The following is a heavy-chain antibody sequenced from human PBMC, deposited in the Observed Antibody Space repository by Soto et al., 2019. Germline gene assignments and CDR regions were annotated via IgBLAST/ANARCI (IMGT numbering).Heavy chain of an antibody. CDR3: ATWRFDY. J-gene: IGHJ4*02. CDR1: GDSVSNNNAA. CDR2: TYYRSKWYS. V-gene: IGHV6-1*01. Sequence: SQTLSLTCAISGDSVSNNNAAWNWIRQSPSRGLEWLGRTYYRSKWYSDYALSVKSRITISPDTSKNQFSLLLDSVTPDDSAIYYCATWRFDYWGQGALVTVSS. D-gene: IGHD5-12*01.